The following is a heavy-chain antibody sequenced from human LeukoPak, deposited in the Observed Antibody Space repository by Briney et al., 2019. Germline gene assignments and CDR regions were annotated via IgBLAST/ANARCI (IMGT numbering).Heavy chain of an antibody. CDR3: ARDARGYYYYGMDV. CDR2: IYTSGST. CDR1: GGSISSGSYY. Sequence: PSETLSLTCTVSGGSISSGSYYWSWIRQPAGKGLEWIGRIYTSGSTNYNPSLKSRVTISVDTSKNQFPLKLSSVTAADTAVYYCARDARGYYYYGMDVWGQGTTVTVSS. J-gene: IGHJ6*02. V-gene: IGHV4-61*02. D-gene: IGHD3-10*01.